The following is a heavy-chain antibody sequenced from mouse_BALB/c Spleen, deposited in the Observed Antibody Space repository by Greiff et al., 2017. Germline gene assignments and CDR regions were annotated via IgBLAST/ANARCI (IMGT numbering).Heavy chain of an antibody. Sequence: EVQLQQSGAELVKPGASVKLSCTASGFNIKDTYMHWVKQRPEQGLEWIGRIDPANGNTKYDPKFQGKATITADTSSNTAYLQLSSLTSEDTAVYYCARKRVYAYFDDWGQGTTLTVSS. J-gene: IGHJ2*01. CDR2: IDPANGNT. D-gene: IGHD1-1*01. CDR3: ARKRVYAYFDD. CDR1: GFNIKDTY. V-gene: IGHV14-3*02.